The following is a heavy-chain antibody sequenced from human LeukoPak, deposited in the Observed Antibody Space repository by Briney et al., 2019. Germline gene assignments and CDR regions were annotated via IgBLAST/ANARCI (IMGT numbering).Heavy chain of an antibody. D-gene: IGHD3-16*01. J-gene: IGHJ4*02. V-gene: IGHV3-21*01. Sequence: GGSLRLSCAASGFPFSGYSMNWVRQAPGKGLEWVSSISSSSSYIYYADSVKGRFTISRDNAKNSLYLQVNSLRAEDTAGYYCARDWGGDGVFDYWGQGTLVTVSS. CDR2: ISSSSSYI. CDR3: ARDWGGDGVFDY. CDR1: GFPFSGYS.